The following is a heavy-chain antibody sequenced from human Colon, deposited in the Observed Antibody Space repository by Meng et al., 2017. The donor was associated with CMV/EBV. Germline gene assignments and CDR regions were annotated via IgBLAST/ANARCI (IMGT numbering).Heavy chain of an antibody. V-gene: IGHV4-61*01. CDR2: IYYSGST. D-gene: IGHD2-2*01. J-gene: IGHJ6*02. CDR3: ARHRTSYYYCGMDV. CDR1: GGSVSSGSYY. Sequence: SETLSLTCTVSGGSVSSGSYYWSWIRQPPGKGLEWIGYIYYSGSTNYNPSLKSRVTISVDTSKNQFSLKLSSVTAADTAVYYCARHRTSYYYCGMDVWGQGTTVTVSS.